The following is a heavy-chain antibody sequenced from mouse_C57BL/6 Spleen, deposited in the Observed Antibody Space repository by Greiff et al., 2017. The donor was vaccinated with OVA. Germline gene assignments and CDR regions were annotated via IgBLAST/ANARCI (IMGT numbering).Heavy chain of an antibody. CDR2: ISYDGSN. V-gene: IGHV3-6*01. J-gene: IGHJ1*03. D-gene: IGHD1-1*01. Sequence: DVQLQESGPGLVKPSQSLSLTCSVTGYSITSGYYWNWIRQFPGNKLEWMGYISYDGSNNYNPSLKNRISITRDTSKNQFFLKLNSVTTEDTATYYCARVGTTVVATNWYCDVWGTGTTVTVSS. CDR3: ARVGTTVVATNWYCDV. CDR1: GYSITSGYY.